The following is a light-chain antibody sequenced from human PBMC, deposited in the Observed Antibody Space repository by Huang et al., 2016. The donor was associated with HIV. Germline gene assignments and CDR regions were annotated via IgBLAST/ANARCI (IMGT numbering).Light chain of an antibody. J-gene: IGKJ2*01. Sequence: EIVLTQSPGTLSLSPGERATLSCRTSQSVFSYLAWYQQRPGQAPRLLIYDASNRATGIPARFSGSVSGTDFTLTISSLEPEDFAVYYCQQRSAWPRTFGQGTKLEIK. CDR1: QSVFSY. CDR2: DAS. V-gene: IGKV3-11*01. CDR3: QQRSAWPRT.